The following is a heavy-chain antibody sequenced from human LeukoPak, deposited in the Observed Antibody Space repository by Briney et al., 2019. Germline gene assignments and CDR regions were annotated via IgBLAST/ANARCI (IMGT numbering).Heavy chain of an antibody. J-gene: IGHJ6*02. CDR1: GGSISSHY. CDR2: IYYSGST. D-gene: IGHD6-13*01. V-gene: IGHV4-59*08. CDR3: ARHRIAAAGYYYYGMDV. Sequence: SETLSLTCTVSGGSISSHYCSWIRQPPGKGLGWLGYIYYSGSTNYNPSLKGRVTISVDTSKNQFSMKLSSVTAANTAVYYCARHRIAAAGYYYYGMDVWGQGTTVTVSS.